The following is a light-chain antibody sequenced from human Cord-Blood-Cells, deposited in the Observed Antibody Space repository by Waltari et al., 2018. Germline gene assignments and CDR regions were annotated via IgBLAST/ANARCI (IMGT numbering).Light chain of an antibody. V-gene: IGKV3-11*01. CDR2: DAS. CDR1: QSVSSY. CDR3: QQRSNWPPWT. J-gene: IGKJ1*01. Sequence: DIVLTQSPATLCLSPGERATLSCRASQSVSSYLAWYQQKPGQAPRLLIYDASNRATGIPARFSGSGSGTDFTLTISSLEPEDLAVYYCQQRSNWPPWTFGQGTKVEIK.